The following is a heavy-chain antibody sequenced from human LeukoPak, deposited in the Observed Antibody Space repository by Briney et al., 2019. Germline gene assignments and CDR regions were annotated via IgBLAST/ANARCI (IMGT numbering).Heavy chain of an antibody. CDR3: ARVPGVRGVWFDP. Sequence: PSQTLSLTCTVSGGSISSGGYYWSWIRQHPGKGLEWIVYIYYSGSTYYNPSLKSRVTISVDTSKNQFSLKLSSVTAADTAVYYCARVPGVRGVWFDPWGQGTLVTVSS. V-gene: IGHV4-31*03. CDR1: GGSISSGGYY. CDR2: IYYSGST. J-gene: IGHJ5*02. D-gene: IGHD3-10*01.